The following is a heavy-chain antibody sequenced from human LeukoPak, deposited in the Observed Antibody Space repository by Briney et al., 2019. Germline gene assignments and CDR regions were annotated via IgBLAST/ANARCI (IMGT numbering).Heavy chain of an antibody. V-gene: IGHV4-34*01. CDR2: INHSGYT. CDR1: GVSFNDYY. Sequence: SETLSLTCPVSGVSFNDYYWSWVRQTPGKGLEWIGEINHSGYTNDSPSLKSRVTLSIDTSRKQFSLNVRSVTVADTGIYYCTRMTTGHDYWGQGTLVTVSS. J-gene: IGHJ4*02. CDR3: TRMTTGHDY. D-gene: IGHD4-17*01.